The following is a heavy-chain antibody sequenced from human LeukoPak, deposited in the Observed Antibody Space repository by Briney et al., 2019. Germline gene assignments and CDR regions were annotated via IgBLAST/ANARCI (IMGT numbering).Heavy chain of an antibody. D-gene: IGHD3-22*01. CDR1: GFTFSNAW. Sequence: GGSLRLSCAASGFTFSNAWMSWVRQAPGKGLEWVGRIKSKTDGGTTDYAAPVKGRFTISRDDSKNTLYLQMNSLKTEDTAVYYCTHDSSGYYYRYFDYWGQGTLVTVSS. J-gene: IGHJ4*02. CDR3: THDSSGYYYRYFDY. V-gene: IGHV3-15*01. CDR2: IKSKTDGGTT.